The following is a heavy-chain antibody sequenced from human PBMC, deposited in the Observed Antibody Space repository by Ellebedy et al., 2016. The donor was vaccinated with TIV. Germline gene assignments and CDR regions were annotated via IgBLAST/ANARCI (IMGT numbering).Heavy chain of an antibody. V-gene: IGHV1-2*02. CDR2: INPNSGST. CDR3: AREVEWELLGYFDD. J-gene: IGHJ4*02. D-gene: IGHD1-26*01. Sequence: AASVKVSCKASGYTFTGYYMHWVRQAPGQGLEWMGWINPNSGSTNYAQKFQGRVTMTRDTSISTAHMELSRLRSDDTAVYYCAREVEWELLGYFDDWGQGTLVTVSS. CDR1: GYTFTGYY.